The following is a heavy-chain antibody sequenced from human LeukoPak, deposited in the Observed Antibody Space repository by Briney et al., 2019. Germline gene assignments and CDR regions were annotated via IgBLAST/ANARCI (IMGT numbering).Heavy chain of an antibody. D-gene: IGHD6-13*01. Sequence: SETLSLTCAVYGGSFSGYYWSWTRQPPGKGLEWIGEINHSGSTNYNPSLKSRVTISVDTSKNQFSLKLSSVTAADTAVYYCARRGLSTSSSWYVGKKYYYFDYWGQGTLVTVSS. CDR1: GGSFSGYY. V-gene: IGHV4-34*01. CDR2: INHSGST. J-gene: IGHJ4*02. CDR3: ARRGLSTSSSWYVGKKYYYFDY.